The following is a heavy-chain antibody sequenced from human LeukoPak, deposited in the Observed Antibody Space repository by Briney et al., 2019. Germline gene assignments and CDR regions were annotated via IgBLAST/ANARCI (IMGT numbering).Heavy chain of an antibody. Sequence: SETLPLTCTVSGASISSYYWNWIRQPPGKGLEWIGYMHYSGSTNYNPSLKSRVTISVDTSKHQFSLKLNSVTSADTAVYYCARDTRYYDNSGYYYFVTGGRGTLVTVSS. V-gene: IGHV4-59*01. D-gene: IGHD3-22*01. CDR3: ARDTRYYDNSGYYYFVT. J-gene: IGHJ4*01. CDR1: GASISSYY. CDR2: MHYSGST.